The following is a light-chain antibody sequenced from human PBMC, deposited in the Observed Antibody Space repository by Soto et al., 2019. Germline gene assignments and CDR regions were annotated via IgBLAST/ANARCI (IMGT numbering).Light chain of an antibody. J-gene: IGLJ1*01. CDR1: TSDVGSHDL. CDR3: CSYASSGTFDV. Sequence: QSVLTQPASVSGSPGQSITISCTGTTSDVGSHDLVTWYQQHPGKAPKLIIFEFNKRPSGVSHRFSGSKSGNTASLTISWLQAEDEADYYCCSYASSGTFDVFGTGTKVTVL. CDR2: EFN. V-gene: IGLV2-23*02.